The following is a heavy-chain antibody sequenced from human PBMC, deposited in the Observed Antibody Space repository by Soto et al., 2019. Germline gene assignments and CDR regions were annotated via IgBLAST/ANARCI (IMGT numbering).Heavy chain of an antibody. CDR3: AKGRGGKTVANFGMDV. D-gene: IGHD3-16*01. V-gene: IGHV1-46*01. CDR1: GDSVSNDY. CDR2: ISPFGGAT. Sequence: ASVKVSCKASGDSVSNDYLHWVRQAPGQGFEWLGLISPFGGATAYAQRFEGRVTVTMDKSSTTFYLELSSLRSDDTAVCYCAKGRGGKTVANFGMDVWGQGVTVTAP. J-gene: IGHJ6*02.